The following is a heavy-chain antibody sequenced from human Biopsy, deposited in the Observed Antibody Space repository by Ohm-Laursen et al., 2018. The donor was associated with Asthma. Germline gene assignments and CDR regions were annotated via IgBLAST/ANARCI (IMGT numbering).Heavy chain of an antibody. CDR1: GYTFISYA. CDR3: ARTYYDFLTGQVNDAFAM. CDR2: INAGNGNT. D-gene: IGHD3-9*01. J-gene: IGHJ3*02. V-gene: IGHV1-3*01. Sequence: SVKVSCKASGYTFISYAIHWVRQAPGQRLEWMGWINAGNGNTKYSQKFQGRVTITRDTSASTAYMELSSLRSEDTAVYYCARTYYDFLTGQVNDAFAMWRQGTMVTVSS.